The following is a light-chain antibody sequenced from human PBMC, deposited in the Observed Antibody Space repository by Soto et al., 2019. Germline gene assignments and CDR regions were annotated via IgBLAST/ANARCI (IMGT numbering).Light chain of an antibody. CDR3: KQYGSSGT. CDR1: QSVSSSY. CDR2: GAS. Sequence: EIVMTQSPATLSLSPGERATLSCRASQSVSSSYLAWYQQQPGQAPRLLIYGASSRATGIPDRFSGSGSGTDSTLTISRLEPEDFAVYYCKQYGSSGTFGQGTKVDIK. V-gene: IGKV3-20*01. J-gene: IGKJ1*01.